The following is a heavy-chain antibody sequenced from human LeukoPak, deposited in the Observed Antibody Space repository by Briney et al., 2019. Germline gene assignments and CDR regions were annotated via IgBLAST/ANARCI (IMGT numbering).Heavy chain of an antibody. D-gene: IGHD2-2*01. CDR3: TTLGYCSSTSCSWAYYYDSSGMYYYYGMDV. Sequence: GGSLRLSCAASGFTFSSYWMSWVRKAPGKGLEWVGRIKSKTDGGTTAYAAPVKGRFTISRDDSKNTLYLQMNSLKTEDTAVYYCTTLGYCSSTSCSWAYYYDSSGMYYYYGMDVWGQGTTVTVSS. CDR1: GFTFSSYW. V-gene: IGHV3-15*01. CDR2: IKSKTDGGTT. J-gene: IGHJ6*02.